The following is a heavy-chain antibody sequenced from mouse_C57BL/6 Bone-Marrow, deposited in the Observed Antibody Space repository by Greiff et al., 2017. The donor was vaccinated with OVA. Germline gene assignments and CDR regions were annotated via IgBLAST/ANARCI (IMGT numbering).Heavy chain of an antibody. Sequence: EVKLVESGPGLVKPSQSLSLTCSVTGYSITSGYYWNWIRQFPGNKLEWMGYISYDGSNNYNPSLKNRISITRDTSKNQFFLKLNSVTTEDTATYYCARDRWGHFDYWGQGTTLTVSS. D-gene: IGHD2-3*01. CDR3: ARDRWGHFDY. CDR1: GYSITSGYY. CDR2: ISYDGSN. J-gene: IGHJ2*01. V-gene: IGHV3-6*01.